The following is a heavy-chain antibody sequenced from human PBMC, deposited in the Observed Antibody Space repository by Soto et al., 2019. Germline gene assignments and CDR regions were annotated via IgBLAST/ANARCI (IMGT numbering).Heavy chain of an antibody. J-gene: IGHJ4*02. CDR2: IYYSGST. CDR1: GGSISSGGYY. CDR3: ARAYSGYDLVYFDY. D-gene: IGHD5-12*01. V-gene: IGHV4-31*03. Sequence: SETLSLTCTVSGGSISSGGYYWSWIRQHPGKGLEWIGYIYYSGSTYYNPSLKSRVTISVDTSKNQFSLKLSSVTAADTAVYYCARAYSGYDLVYFDYRGQGTLVTVSS.